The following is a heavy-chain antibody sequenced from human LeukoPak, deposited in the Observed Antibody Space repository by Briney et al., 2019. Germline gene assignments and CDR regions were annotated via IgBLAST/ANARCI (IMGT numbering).Heavy chain of an antibody. Sequence: AGGSLRLSCAASGFTFSDYYMSWIRQAPGKGLEWVSYISSSGSTIYYADSVKGRFTISRDNAKNSLYLQMNSLRAEDTAVYCCARDLNYDFWSGETIGVDYWGQGTLVTVSS. D-gene: IGHD3-3*01. CDR1: GFTFSDYY. CDR2: ISSSGSTI. V-gene: IGHV3-11*04. J-gene: IGHJ4*02. CDR3: ARDLNYDFWSGETIGVDY.